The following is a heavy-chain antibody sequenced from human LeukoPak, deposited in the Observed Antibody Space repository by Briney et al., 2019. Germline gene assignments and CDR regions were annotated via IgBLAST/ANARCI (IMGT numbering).Heavy chain of an antibody. V-gene: IGHV3-21*01. D-gene: IGHD3-10*01. CDR3: ARGLWFGELSEGDYFDY. Sequence: GGSLRLSCAASGFTFSSYSMNWVRQAPGKGLEWVSSISSSSSYIYYADSVKGRFTISRDNAKNSLYLQMNSLRAEDTAVYYCARGLWFGELSEGDYFDYWGPGTLVTVSS. J-gene: IGHJ4*02. CDR2: ISSSSSYI. CDR1: GFTFSSYS.